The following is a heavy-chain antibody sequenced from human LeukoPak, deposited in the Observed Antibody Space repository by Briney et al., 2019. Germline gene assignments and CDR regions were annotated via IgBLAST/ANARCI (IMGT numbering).Heavy chain of an antibody. Sequence: SETLSLTCTVSGGSISSGGYYWSWIRQPPGKGLEWIGNIYYSGSTNYNPSLKSRVTISVDTSKNQFSLKLSSVTAADTAVYYCARAIDGYNVNYYYYGMDVWGQGTTVTVSS. J-gene: IGHJ6*02. D-gene: IGHD5-24*01. CDR3: ARAIDGYNVNYYYYGMDV. V-gene: IGHV4-61*08. CDR1: GGSISSGGYY. CDR2: IYYSGST.